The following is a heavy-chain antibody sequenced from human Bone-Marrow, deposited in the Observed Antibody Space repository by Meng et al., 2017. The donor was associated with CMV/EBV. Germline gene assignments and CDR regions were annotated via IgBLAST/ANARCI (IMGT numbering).Heavy chain of an antibody. CDR3: ARGDSYYYDSSGYYPFDY. Sequence: SVKVSCKPSGGTFSSYAISWVRQAPGQGLEWMGGITPVLGAANYAQKFQGRITITTDESTSTAYMELSSLRSEDTAVYYCARGDSYYYDSSGYYPFDYWGQGTLVTVSS. V-gene: IGHV1-69*05. CDR1: GGTFSSYA. D-gene: IGHD3-22*01. J-gene: IGHJ4*02. CDR2: ITPVLGAA.